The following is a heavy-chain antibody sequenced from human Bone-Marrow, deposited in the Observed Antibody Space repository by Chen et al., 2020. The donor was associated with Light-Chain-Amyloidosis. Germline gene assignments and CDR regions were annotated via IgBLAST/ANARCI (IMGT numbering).Heavy chain of an antibody. D-gene: IGHD3-10*01. CDR1: GFTFSSYS. CDR3: ARGHDGSGSYYADAFDT. V-gene: IGHV3-21*06. Sequence: EVQLVESGGGLVKPEGSLRLSCAASGFTFSSYSMNWVRQAPAKGLEWVSTIRTSSSRILYADSVKGRSTISRDDATNSLFLQMNSLRVEDTAVYYCARGHDGSGSYYADAFDTWGQGTMVTVS. CDR2: IRTSSSRI. J-gene: IGHJ3*02.